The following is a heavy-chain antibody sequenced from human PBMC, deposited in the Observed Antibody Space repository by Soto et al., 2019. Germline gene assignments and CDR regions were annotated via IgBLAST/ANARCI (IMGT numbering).Heavy chain of an antibody. Sequence: QVQLQQWGAGLLKPSETLSLTCAVYGGSFSGYYWSWIRQPPGKGLEWIGEINHSGSTNYNPSLKSRVTISVDTSKKQFSLKLRSVTAADTAVYYCARGASGYYTFMRYYYYYGMDVWGQGTTVTVSS. J-gene: IGHJ6*02. CDR2: INHSGST. CDR1: GGSFSGYY. V-gene: IGHV4-34*01. D-gene: IGHD3-3*01. CDR3: ARGASGYYTFMRYYYYYGMDV.